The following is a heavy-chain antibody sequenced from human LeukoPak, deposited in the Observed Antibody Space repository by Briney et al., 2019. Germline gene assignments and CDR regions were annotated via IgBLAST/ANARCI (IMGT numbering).Heavy chain of an antibody. Sequence: ASVKVSCKASGYTFGSYYLHWVRQAPGQGLEWMGIINPSGPGPTYAQKFQGGVTMTRNTSTSTVYMELSSLQSEDTAVYYCARSPDGFDIWGQGTMVIVSS. CDR2: INPSGPGP. V-gene: IGHV1-46*01. CDR3: ARSPDGFDI. CDR1: GYTFGSYY. J-gene: IGHJ3*02.